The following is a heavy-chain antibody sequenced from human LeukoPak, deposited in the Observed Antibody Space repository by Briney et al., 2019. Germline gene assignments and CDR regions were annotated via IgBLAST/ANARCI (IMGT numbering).Heavy chain of an antibody. V-gene: IGHV4-59*01. Sequence: SETLSLTCTVSGGSISTYYWSWIRQSPGKGLEWIGYIYYSGSTNYNPSLKSRVSISVDTSKNQFSLKLSSVTAADTAVYYCAGGVGYYYGSGNYYNGWFDPWGQGTLVTVSS. CDR1: GGSISTYY. CDR3: AGGVGYYYGSGNYYNGWFDP. J-gene: IGHJ5*02. D-gene: IGHD3-10*01. CDR2: IYYSGST.